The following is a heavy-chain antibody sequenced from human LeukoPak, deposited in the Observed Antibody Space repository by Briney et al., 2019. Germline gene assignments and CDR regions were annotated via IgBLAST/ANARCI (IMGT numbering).Heavy chain of an antibody. D-gene: IGHD4-17*01. V-gene: IGHV3-15*01. CDR3: TTTRYGDRDFDY. J-gene: IGHJ4*02. Sequence: GGALRLSCAASGFTFSNAWMSWVRQAPGKGLEWVGRIKSKTDGGTTDYAAPVKGRFTISRDDSNNTLYLQMNSLKTEDTAVYYCTTTRYGDRDFDYWGQGTLVTFPS. CDR2: IKSKTDGGTT. CDR1: GFTFSNAW.